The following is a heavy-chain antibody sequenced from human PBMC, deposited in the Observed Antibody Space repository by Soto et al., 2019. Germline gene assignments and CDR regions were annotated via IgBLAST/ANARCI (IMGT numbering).Heavy chain of an antibody. CDR3: ARGHDSSGGVDY. D-gene: IGHD3-22*01. V-gene: IGHV3-11*01. CDR2: ISNSGDTI. Sequence: QVQLVESGGGLVKPGGSLRLSCAASGFIFSDYYMSWIRQAPGKGLEWISYISNSGDTIYYADSVKGRFTISRDNARNSLYLQMNILRAEDTAVYYCARGHDSSGGVDYWGQGTLITVSS. CDR1: GFIFSDYY. J-gene: IGHJ4*02.